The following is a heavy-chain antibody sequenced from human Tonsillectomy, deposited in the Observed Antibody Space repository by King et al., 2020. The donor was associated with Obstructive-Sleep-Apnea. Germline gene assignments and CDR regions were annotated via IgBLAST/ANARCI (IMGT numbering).Heavy chain of an antibody. CDR1: GVTVSSDS. Sequence: VQLVQSGGGLLQPGGSLRLSCAASGVTVSSDSMNWVRLAPGQGPEGGSYISSSSSTIYYAASGKGRLTISRDNAKNSLYLQMNRLRAEDTVVYYCARDPQYYYDSSGYFLGEDTTWFFDYRGQGTLVTVSS. CDR2: ISSSSSTI. V-gene: IGHV3-48*04. CDR3: ARDPQYYYDSSGYFLGEDTTWFFDY. D-gene: IGHD3-22*01. J-gene: IGHJ4*02.